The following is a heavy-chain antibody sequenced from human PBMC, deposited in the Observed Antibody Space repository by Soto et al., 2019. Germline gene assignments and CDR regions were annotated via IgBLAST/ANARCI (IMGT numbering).Heavy chain of an antibody. Sequence: QVQLQESGPGLVKPSQTLSLTCTVSGGSISSGDYYWSWIRQPPGKGLEWIGYIYYSGSTYYNPSLKSRVTISVDTSKNQFSLKLSSVTAADTAVYYCARDNKGHITMVRGVYYYGMDVWGQGTTVTVSS. CDR2: IYYSGST. D-gene: IGHD3-10*01. J-gene: IGHJ6*02. CDR3: ARDNKGHITMVRGVYYYGMDV. CDR1: GGSISSGDYY. V-gene: IGHV4-30-4*01.